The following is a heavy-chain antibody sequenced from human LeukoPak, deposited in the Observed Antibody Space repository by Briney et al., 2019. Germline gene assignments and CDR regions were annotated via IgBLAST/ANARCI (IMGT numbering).Heavy chain of an antibody. Sequence: PGGSLRLSCAAAGFAVNSNYMSWVRQAPGKGLEWVAVISYDGSNKYYADSVKGRFTISRDNSKNTLYLQMNSLRAEDTAVYYCAKQLGYDFWSGQSFGMDVWGQGTTVTVSS. V-gene: IGHV3-30*18. J-gene: IGHJ6*02. CDR2: ISYDGSNK. CDR1: GFAVNSNY. D-gene: IGHD3-3*01. CDR3: AKQLGYDFWSGQSFGMDV.